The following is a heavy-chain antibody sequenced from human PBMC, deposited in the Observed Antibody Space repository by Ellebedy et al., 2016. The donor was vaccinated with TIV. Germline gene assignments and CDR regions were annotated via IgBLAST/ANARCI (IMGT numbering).Heavy chain of an antibody. J-gene: IGHJ4*02. CDR3: ARDYWGSYEY. Sequence: AASVKVSCKASGYTFTDYRLDWVRKAPGLGLEWMGWISPNGGGTHYAQKFQGRVSMPGDTSFSTAYLELSRLTSDDTAVYYCARDYWGSYEYWGQGTLVTVSS. CDR1: GYTFTDYR. CDR2: ISPNGGGT. V-gene: IGHV1-2*02. D-gene: IGHD1-26*01.